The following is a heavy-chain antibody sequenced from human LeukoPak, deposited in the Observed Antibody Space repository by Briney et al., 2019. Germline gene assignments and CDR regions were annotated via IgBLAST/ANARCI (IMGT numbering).Heavy chain of an antibody. Sequence: GGSLRLSCAASGFTFSSYSMNWVRQAPGKGLEWVSSISSSSSYIYYADSVKGRFTISRDNAKNSLYLQMNSLRAEDTAVYYCAKVGYYDSSGYLPGFDYWGQGTLVTVSS. CDR2: ISSSSSYI. CDR1: GFTFSSYS. V-gene: IGHV3-21*01. J-gene: IGHJ4*02. D-gene: IGHD3-22*01. CDR3: AKVGYYDSSGYLPGFDY.